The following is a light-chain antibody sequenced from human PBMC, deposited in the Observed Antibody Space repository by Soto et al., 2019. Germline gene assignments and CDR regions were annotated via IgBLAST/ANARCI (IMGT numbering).Light chain of an antibody. CDR1: SSDVGGYNS. CDR3: CSYAGSYVV. V-gene: IGLV2-11*01. J-gene: IGLJ2*01. Sequence: QAVVTQPRSVSGSPGQSVTISCTGTSSDVGGYNSVSWYQHHPGKAPKLMIYDVSKRPSGVPDRFSVSKSGNTASLTISGLQAEDEADYYCCSYAGSYVVFGGGTQLTVL. CDR2: DVS.